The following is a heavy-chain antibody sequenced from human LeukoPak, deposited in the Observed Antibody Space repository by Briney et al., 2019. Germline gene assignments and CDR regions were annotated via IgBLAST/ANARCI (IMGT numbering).Heavy chain of an antibody. V-gene: IGHV1-69*04. CDR2: IIPILGIA. D-gene: IGHD7-27*01. Sequence: SVKVSCKASGGTFSSYAISWVRLAPGQGLEWMGRIIPILGIANYAQKFQGRVTITADKSTSTAYMELSSLRSEDTAVYYCAKRNWGGDEDWFDPWGQGTLVTVSS. J-gene: IGHJ5*02. CDR3: AKRNWGGDEDWFDP. CDR1: GGTFSSYA.